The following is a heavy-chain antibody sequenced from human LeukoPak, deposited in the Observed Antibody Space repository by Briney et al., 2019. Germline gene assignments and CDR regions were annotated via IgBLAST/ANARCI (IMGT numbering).Heavy chain of an antibody. D-gene: IGHD2-2*02. CDR3: ARDGSIVVVPAAIRTYYYYGMDV. J-gene: IGHJ6*02. CDR2: FDPEDGET. V-gene: IGHV1-24*01. CDR1: GYTLTELS. Sequence: ASVKVSCKVSGYTLTELSMHWVRQAPGKGLEWMGGFDPEDGETIYAQKFQGRVTMTEDTSTDTAYMELSSLRSEDTAVYYCARDGSIVVVPAAIRTYYYYGMDVWGQGTTVTVSS.